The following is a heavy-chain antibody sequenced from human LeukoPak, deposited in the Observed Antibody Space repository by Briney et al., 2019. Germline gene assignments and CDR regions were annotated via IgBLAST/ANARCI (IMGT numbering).Heavy chain of an antibody. V-gene: IGHV3-33*01. Sequence: GGSLRLSCAASGFTFSNYGIHWVRQAPGKGVEWGAVICNDGSKKYCEDSVKGGFTISRDNSRNTLSLQMNNLRAEDTAVYYCARDRCTNGVCYLDYWGQGTLVTVSS. J-gene: IGHJ4*02. CDR1: GFTFSNYG. D-gene: IGHD2-8*01. CDR3: ARDRCTNGVCYLDY. CDR2: ICNDGSKK.